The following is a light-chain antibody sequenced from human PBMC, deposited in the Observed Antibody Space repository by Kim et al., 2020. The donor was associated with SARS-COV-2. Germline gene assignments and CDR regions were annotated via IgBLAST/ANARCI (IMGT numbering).Light chain of an antibody. CDR3: QQSYSDPYI. J-gene: IGKJ2*01. Sequence: SASVGDRVTITCRSSQIISSYLNWYQLKPGTAPKLLLYATSNLQSGVPSRFSGSASGTEFTLTISSLQPEDFATYYCQQSYSDPYIFGQGTKLEIK. CDR2: ATS. CDR1: QIISSY. V-gene: IGKV1-39*01.